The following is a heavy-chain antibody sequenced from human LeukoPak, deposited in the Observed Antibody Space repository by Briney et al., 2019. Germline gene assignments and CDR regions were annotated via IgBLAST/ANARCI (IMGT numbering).Heavy chain of an antibody. CDR3: AGVPLHDSSGHYYPH. CDR2: INGGNGNA. D-gene: IGHD3-22*01. V-gene: IGHV1-3*01. J-gene: IGHJ1*01. CDR1: GYTFTNYG. Sequence: ASEKVSCKTSGYTFTNYGMHWVRQAPGQRLEWMGWINGGNGNAKYSQNFQGRVTIIRDTSASTAYMELSSLRSEDTAVYYCAGVPLHDSSGHYYPHWGQGTLVTVSS.